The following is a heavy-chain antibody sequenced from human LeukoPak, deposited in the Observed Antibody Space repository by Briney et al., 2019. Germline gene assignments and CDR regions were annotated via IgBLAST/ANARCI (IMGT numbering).Heavy chain of an antibody. CDR3: ARGGDILTGYPTTPEGPFDY. D-gene: IGHD3-9*01. V-gene: IGHV3-33*01. CDR1: GFTFSSYG. CDR2: IWYDGSNK. Sequence: PGGSLRLSCAASGFTFSSYGMHWVRQAPGKGLEWVAVIWYDGSNKYYADSVKGRFTISRDNSKNTLYLQMSSLRAEDTAVYYCARGGDILTGYPTTPEGPFDYWGQGTLVTVPS. J-gene: IGHJ4*02.